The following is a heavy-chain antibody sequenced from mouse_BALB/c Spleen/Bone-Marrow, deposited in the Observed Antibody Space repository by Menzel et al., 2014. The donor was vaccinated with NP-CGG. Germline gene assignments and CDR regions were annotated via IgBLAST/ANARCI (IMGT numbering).Heavy chain of an antibody. V-gene: IGHV1-9*01. J-gene: IGHJ4*01. CDR2: ILPGSGST. D-gene: IGHD1-2*01. Sequence: VQLKQSGAELMKPGASVKISCKATGYTFSSYWIEWVKQRPGHGLEWIGEILPGSGSTNYNEKFKGKATFTAATSSNTAYMHLSSLTSEDSAVYYCARGLLRPYYAMDYWGQGTSVTVSS. CDR1: GYTFSSYW. CDR3: ARGLLRPYYAMDY.